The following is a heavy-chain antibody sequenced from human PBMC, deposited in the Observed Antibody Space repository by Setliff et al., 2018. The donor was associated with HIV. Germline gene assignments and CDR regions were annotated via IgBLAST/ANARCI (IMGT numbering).Heavy chain of an antibody. CDR2: INPGGST. CDR1: GESFSDYY. J-gene: IGHJ4*02. CDR3: ARYFCPNDICSGFDI. V-gene: IGHV4-34*10. Sequence: SETLSLTCAVYGESFSDYYWSWIRQPPGKGLEWIGEINPGGSTKYNPSLKTRVTMSVDTSNNQFSLRLSSVTAADTAVYYCARYFCPNDICSGFDIWGRGILVTVSS. D-gene: IGHD3-10*02.